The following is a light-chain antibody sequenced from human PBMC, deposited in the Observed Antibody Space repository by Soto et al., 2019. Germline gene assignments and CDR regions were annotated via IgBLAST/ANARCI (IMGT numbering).Light chain of an antibody. V-gene: IGLV1-51*01. CDR2: DND. J-gene: IGLJ2*01. CDR3: ATWYRRLSVGV. Sequence: QSVLTQPPSVSAAPGQKVTISCSVSSSNIGNTYVFCYQQLPGTAPKLLIYDNDKRPSGIPERFSGSKSGTSATLGIAGLRSGDEADYSCATWYRRLSVGVVGGGTELTVL. CDR1: SSNIGNTY.